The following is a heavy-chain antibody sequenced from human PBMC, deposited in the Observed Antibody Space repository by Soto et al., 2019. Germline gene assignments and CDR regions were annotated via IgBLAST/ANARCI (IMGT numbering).Heavy chain of an antibody. CDR2: IYYSGST. J-gene: IGHJ5*02. Sequence: QLQLQESGPGLVKPSETLSLTCTVSGGSISSSSYYWGWIRQPPGKGLEWIGSIYYSGSTYYNPSLKSRVTLSVDTAKNPFSLKLSSVTGADPAVYYCARPRYYGSGERPYNRFDPWGQGTLVTVSS. D-gene: IGHD3-10*01. CDR1: GGSISSSSYY. CDR3: ARPRYYGSGERPYNRFDP. V-gene: IGHV4-39*01.